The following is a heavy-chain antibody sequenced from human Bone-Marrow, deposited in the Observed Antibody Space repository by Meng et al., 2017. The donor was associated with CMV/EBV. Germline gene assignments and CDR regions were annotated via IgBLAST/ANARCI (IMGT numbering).Heavy chain of an antibody. CDR2: INHSGST. CDR3: ARLGTTWSGYGFYYYYGMDV. J-gene: IGHJ6*02. Sequence: GSLRLSCAVYGGSFSGYYWSWIRQPPGKGLEWIGEINHSGSTNYNPSLKSRVTISVDTSKNQFSLKLSSVTAADAAVYYCARLGTTWSGYGFYYYYGMDVWGQGTTVTVSS. CDR1: GGSFSGYY. V-gene: IGHV4-34*01. D-gene: IGHD3-3*01.